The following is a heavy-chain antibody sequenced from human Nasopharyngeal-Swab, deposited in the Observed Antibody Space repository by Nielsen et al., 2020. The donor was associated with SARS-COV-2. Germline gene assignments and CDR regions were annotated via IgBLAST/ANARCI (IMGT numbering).Heavy chain of an antibody. V-gene: IGHV4-39*07. CDR1: GGSISSSSYY. CDR3: AREGVITGTTSFGMDV. CDR2: IYYSGST. D-gene: IGHD1-7*01. Sequence: SETLSLTCTVSGGSISSSSYYWGWKRQPPGKGLEWNGSIYYSGSTYYNPSLKSRVTISVDTSKNQFSLKLSSVTAADTAVYYCAREGVITGTTSFGMDVWGQGTTVTVSS. J-gene: IGHJ6*02.